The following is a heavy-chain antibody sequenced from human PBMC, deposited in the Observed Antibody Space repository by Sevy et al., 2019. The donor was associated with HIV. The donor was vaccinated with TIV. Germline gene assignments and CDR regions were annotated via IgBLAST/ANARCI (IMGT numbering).Heavy chain of an antibody. V-gene: IGHV3-9*01. CDR2: ISWNSGSI. CDR3: AKDRRGYSYGVAFEY. CDR1: GFTFDDYA. Sequence: GGSLRLSCAASGFTFDDYAMHWVRQAPGKGLEWVSGISWNSGSIGYAYSVKGRFTISRDNAKNSLYLQMNSLRAEDTALYYCAKDRRGYSYGVAFEYWGQGTLVTVSS. D-gene: IGHD5-18*01. J-gene: IGHJ4*02.